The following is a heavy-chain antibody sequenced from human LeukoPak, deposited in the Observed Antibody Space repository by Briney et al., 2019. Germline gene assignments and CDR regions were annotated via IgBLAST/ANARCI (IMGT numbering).Heavy chain of an antibody. CDR3: ARGGYSYLSTVWFDP. CDR1: GFTFSSYV. Sequence: GRSLRLSCAASGFTFSSYVMYWVRQAPGKGLEWVAVISYDGSIKYYADSVKGRFTISRDNSKNTLYLQMNSPRAEDTAVYYCARGGYSYLSTVWFDPWGQGTLVTVSS. CDR2: ISYDGSIK. V-gene: IGHV3-30*04. J-gene: IGHJ5*02. D-gene: IGHD5-18*01.